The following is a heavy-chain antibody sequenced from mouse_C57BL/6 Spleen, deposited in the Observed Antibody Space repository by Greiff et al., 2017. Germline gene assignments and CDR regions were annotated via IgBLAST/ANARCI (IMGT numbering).Heavy chain of an antibody. J-gene: IGHJ3*01. V-gene: IGHV14-4*01. CDR2: IDPENGDT. D-gene: IGHD2-4*01. CDR1: GFNIKDDY. CDR3: TTGLRRGFAY. Sequence: EVQRVESGAELVRPGASVKLSCTASGFNIKDDYMHWVKQRPEQGLEWIGWIDPENGDTEYASKFQGKATITADTSSNTAYLRLSSLTSEDTAVYYCTTGLRRGFAYWGQGTLVTVSA.